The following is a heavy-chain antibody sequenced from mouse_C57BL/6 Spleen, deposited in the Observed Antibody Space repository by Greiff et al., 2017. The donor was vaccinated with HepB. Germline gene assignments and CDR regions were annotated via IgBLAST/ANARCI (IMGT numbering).Heavy chain of an antibody. J-gene: IGHJ1*03. CDR3: TTYPCWYFDV. CDR2: IDPEDGDT. CDR1: GFNIKDYY. V-gene: IGHV14-1*01. Sequence: EVQLQQSGAELVRPGASVKLSCTASGFNIKDYYMHWVKQRPEQGLEWIGRIDPEDGDTEYAPKFQGKATKTADTSSNTAYLQLSILTSEDTAVYYCTTYPCWYFDVWGTGTTVTVSS.